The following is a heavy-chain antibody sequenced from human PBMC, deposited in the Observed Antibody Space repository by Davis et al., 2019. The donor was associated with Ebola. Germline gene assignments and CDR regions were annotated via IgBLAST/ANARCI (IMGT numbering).Heavy chain of an antibody. Sequence: MPSETLSLTCTVSGGSISSGGYYWSWIRQHPGKGLEWIGYIYYSGSTYYNPSLKSRVTISIDTSKNQFSLKLSSVTAADTAVYYCARGPRLNYFDATAYSLWGQGTLVTVSS. CDR2: IYYSGST. J-gene: IGHJ4*02. V-gene: IGHV4-31*03. CDR1: GGSISSGGYY. CDR3: ARGPRLNYFDATAYSL. D-gene: IGHD3-22*01.